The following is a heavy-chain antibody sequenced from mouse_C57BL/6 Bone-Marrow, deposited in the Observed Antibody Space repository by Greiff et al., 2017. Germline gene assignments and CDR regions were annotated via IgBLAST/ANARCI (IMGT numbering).Heavy chain of an antibody. V-gene: IGHV3-6*01. CDR1: GYSITSGYY. J-gene: IGHJ3*01. CDR2: ISYDGSN. CDR3: ARDGLRSSRRFAY. D-gene: IGHD1-1*01. Sequence: EVQLQESGPGLVKPSQSLSLTCSVTGYSITSGYYWNWIRQFPGNKLEWMGYISYDGSNNYNPSLKNRISITRDTSKNQFFLKLNSVTTEDTATYYCARDGLRSSRRFAYWGQGTLVTVSA.